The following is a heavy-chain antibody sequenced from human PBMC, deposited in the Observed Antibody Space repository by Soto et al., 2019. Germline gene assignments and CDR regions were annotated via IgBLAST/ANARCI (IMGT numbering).Heavy chain of an antibody. CDR2: IYYSGST. CDR1: GGSISSSSYY. D-gene: IGHD2-2*02. CDR3: ARHAEGDIVVVPAAIDGYYYGMDV. V-gene: IGHV4-39*01. J-gene: IGHJ6*02. Sequence: SETLSLTCTVSGGSISSSSYYWGWIRQPPGKGLEWIGSIYYSGSTYYNPSLKSRVTISVDTSKNQFSLKLSSVTAADTAVYYCARHAEGDIVVVPAAIDGYYYGMDVWGQGTTVTVSS.